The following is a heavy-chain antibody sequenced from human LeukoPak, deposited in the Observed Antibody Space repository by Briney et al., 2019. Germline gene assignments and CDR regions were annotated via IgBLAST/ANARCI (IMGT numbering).Heavy chain of an antibody. CDR1: GFTFSSYG. CDR3: AKNYGDYRFYYGMDV. J-gene: IGHJ6*02. CDR2: ISYDGSNK. Sequence: PGGSLRLSCAASGFTFSSYGVHWVRQAPGKGLEWVAVISYDGSNKYYADSVKGRFTISRDNSKNTLYLQMNSLRAEDTAVYYCAKNYGDYRFYYGMDVWGQGTTVTVSS. V-gene: IGHV3-30*18. D-gene: IGHD4-17*01.